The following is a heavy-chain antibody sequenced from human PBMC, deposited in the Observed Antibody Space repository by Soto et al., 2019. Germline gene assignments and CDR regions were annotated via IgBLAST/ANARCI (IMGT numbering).Heavy chain of an antibody. Sequence: ASVKVAGRASGYTFTSYGIRWVRQAPGQGLEWMGWISAYNGNTNYAQKLQGRVTMTTDTSTSTAYMELRSLRSDDTAVYYCGRDDWSIAAAGDYYYYGMDVWGQGTTVTVSS. D-gene: IGHD6-13*01. CDR3: GRDDWSIAAAGDYYYYGMDV. V-gene: IGHV1-18*01. CDR1: GYTFTSYG. J-gene: IGHJ6*02. CDR2: ISAYNGNT.